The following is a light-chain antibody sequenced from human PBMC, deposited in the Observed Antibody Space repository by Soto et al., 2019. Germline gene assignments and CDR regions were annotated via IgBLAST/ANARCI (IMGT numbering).Light chain of an antibody. CDR3: QQRSVWPIT. CDR1: QNIGTS. CDR2: DAS. Sequence: DSVLTQSPGTMSLSPGERATLSCRAGQNIGTSLVWSQQKPGQSPRLLIYDASHRATGVPARFSGSGSGTDFTLTISGLEPEDFAVYYCQQRSVWPITFGQGTRLEIK. J-gene: IGKJ5*01. V-gene: IGKV3-11*01.